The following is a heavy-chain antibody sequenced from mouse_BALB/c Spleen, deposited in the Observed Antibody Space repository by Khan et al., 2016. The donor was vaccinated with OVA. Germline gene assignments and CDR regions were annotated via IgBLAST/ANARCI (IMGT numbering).Heavy chain of an antibody. V-gene: IGHV2-6-1*01. CDR3: ARQPDCHYNLMDY. CDR2: IWRDGST. Sequence: QVQLKQSGPGLVAPSQSLSITCTISGFSLTNYGVHWVRQPPGKGLEWLVVIWRDGSTTYHSALKSRLTISKDNSMSQVFLKMNSLQSDDTAVYFCARQPDCHYNLMDYWGQGTLVTVSA. CDR1: GFSLTNYG. J-gene: IGHJ4*01.